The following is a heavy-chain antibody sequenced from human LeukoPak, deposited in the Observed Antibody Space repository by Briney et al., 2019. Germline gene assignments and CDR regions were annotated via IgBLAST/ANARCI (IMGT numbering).Heavy chain of an antibody. CDR3: ARFVGACSGGSCYSDY. CDR1: GYIFTSYW. V-gene: IGHV5-10-1*01. Sequence: GESLKISCKGSGYIFTSYWIGWVRQMPGKGLEWMGSIDPSDSYTNHSPSFQGHVTFSADKSINTAYLQWNSLKASDTAMYYCARFVGACSGGSCYSDYWGQGTLVTVSS. D-gene: IGHD2-15*01. CDR2: IDPSDSYT. J-gene: IGHJ4*02.